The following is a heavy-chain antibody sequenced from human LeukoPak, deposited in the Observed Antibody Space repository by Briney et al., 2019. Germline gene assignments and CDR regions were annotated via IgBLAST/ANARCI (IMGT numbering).Heavy chain of an antibody. CDR3: AKDGGYDFDY. V-gene: IGHV3-23*01. Sequence: GGSLRLSCAASGFTFSSYALTWVRQAPGKGLEWVSAISGGGDSTYYADSVKGRFTISRDNSKNTLYLQMNSLRAEDTAVYYCAKDGGYDFDYWGRGTLVTVSS. CDR2: ISGGGDST. CDR1: GFTFSSYA. J-gene: IGHJ4*02. D-gene: IGHD5-12*01.